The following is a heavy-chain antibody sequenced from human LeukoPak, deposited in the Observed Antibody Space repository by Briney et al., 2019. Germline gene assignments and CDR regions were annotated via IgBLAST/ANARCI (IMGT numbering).Heavy chain of an antibody. CDR3: ARVPYSSGWSDY. Sequence: GGSLRLSCAASGFTFSSYSMNWVRQAPGKGLEWVAVISYDGSNKYYADSVKGRFTISRDNSKNTLYLQMNSLRAEDTAVYYCARVPYSSGWSDYWGQGTLVTVSS. J-gene: IGHJ4*02. V-gene: IGHV3-30*03. D-gene: IGHD6-19*01. CDR1: GFTFSSYS. CDR2: ISYDGSNK.